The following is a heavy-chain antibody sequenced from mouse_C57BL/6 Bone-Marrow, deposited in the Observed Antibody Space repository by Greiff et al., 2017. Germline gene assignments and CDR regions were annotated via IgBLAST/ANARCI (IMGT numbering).Heavy chain of an antibody. D-gene: IGHD1-1*02. J-gene: IGHJ4*01. V-gene: IGHV5-12*01. Sequence: EVKLVESGGGLVQPGGSLKLSCAASGFTFSDYYMYWVRQTPEQRLEWVAYISNGGGSTYYPDTVKGRFAISRDNAKNTLYLQMSSLKSEDTAMYYCARHLWSPGDAMDYWGQGTSVTVSS. CDR3: ARHLWSPGDAMDY. CDR1: GFTFSDYY. CDR2: ISNGGGST.